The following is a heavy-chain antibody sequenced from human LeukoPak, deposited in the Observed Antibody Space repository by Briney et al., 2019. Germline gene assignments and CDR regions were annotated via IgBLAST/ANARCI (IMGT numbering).Heavy chain of an antibody. J-gene: IGHJ4*02. D-gene: IGHD3-10*01. CDR3: ASEREYYYGSGSFDY. Sequence: PGGSLRLSCAASGFTFSSYWMSWVRQAPGKGLEWVANIKQDGSEKYYVDSVKGRFTISRDNAKNSLYLQMNSLRAEDTAVYYCASEREYYYGSGSFDYWGQGTLVTVSS. V-gene: IGHV3-7*04. CDR2: IKQDGSEK. CDR1: GFTFSSYW.